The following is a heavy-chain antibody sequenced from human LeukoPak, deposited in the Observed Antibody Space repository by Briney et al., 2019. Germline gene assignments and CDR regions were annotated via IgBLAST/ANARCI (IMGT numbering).Heavy chain of an antibody. CDR2: IYYSGST. Sequence: SETLSLTCTVSGGSISSYYWSWIRQPPGKGLEWIGYIYYSGSTNYNPSLKSRVTISVDTSKNQFSLKLSSVTAADTAVYYCARGTVLLWFGVHDAFDIWGQGTMVTVSS. V-gene: IGHV4-59*01. D-gene: IGHD3-10*01. CDR3: ARGTVLLWFGVHDAFDI. CDR1: GGSISSYY. J-gene: IGHJ3*02.